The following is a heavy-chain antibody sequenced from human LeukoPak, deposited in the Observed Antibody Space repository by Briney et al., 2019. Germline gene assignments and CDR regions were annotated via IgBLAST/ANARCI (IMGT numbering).Heavy chain of an antibody. Sequence: PGGSLRLSCAASGFTFNNAWMTWVRQAPGKGLDWVGRIRSKTDGGTADHAASVRGRFTISRDDSKNMLYLQMNSLKTEDTAVYYCTTLGRGLLWFGAPYMDVWGKGTTVTISS. CDR1: GFTFNNAW. CDR2: IRSKTDGGTA. CDR3: TTLGRGLLWFGAPYMDV. J-gene: IGHJ6*03. D-gene: IGHD3-10*01. V-gene: IGHV3-15*01.